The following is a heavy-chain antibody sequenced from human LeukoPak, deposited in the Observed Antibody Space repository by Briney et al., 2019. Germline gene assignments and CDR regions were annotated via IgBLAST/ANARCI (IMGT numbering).Heavy chain of an antibody. J-gene: IGHJ4*02. CDR3: ARDQEGFDY. Sequence: ASVKVSCKASGGTFSSYAISWVRQALGQGLEWMGMIYPRGGSTSYAQKFQGRVTVTRDTSTSTVHMELSGLRSEDTAVYYCARDQEGFDYWGQGTLVTVSS. CDR1: GGTFSSYA. CDR2: IYPRGGST. V-gene: IGHV1-46*01.